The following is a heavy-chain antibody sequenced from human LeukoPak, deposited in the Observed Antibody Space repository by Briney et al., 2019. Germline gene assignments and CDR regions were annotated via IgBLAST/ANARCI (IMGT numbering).Heavy chain of an antibody. V-gene: IGHV4-59*01. Sequence: SETLSLTCTVSGGSISSYYWSWIRQPPGKGLEWIGYIYYSGSTNYNPSLKSRVTISVDTSKNQFSLKLSSVTAADTAVYYCARGSDSFDPWGQGTLVTVSS. J-gene: IGHJ5*02. CDR1: GGSISSYY. CDR2: IYYSGST. D-gene: IGHD3-10*01. CDR3: ARGSDSFDP.